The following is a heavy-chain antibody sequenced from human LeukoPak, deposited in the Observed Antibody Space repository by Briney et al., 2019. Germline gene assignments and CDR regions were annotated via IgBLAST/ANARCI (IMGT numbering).Heavy chain of an antibody. CDR1: GFTFSTYS. J-gene: IGHJ4*02. CDR2: ISSSSPI. D-gene: IGHD3-22*01. Sequence: PGGSLRLSCAASGFTFSTYSMNWVRQAPGKGLEWVSYISSSSPIYYADSVKGRFTISRDNAKNSLYLQMNSLRAEDTAVYYCARDLTYSSGPFDYWGQGTLVTVSS. V-gene: IGHV3-48*04. CDR3: ARDLTYSSGPFDY.